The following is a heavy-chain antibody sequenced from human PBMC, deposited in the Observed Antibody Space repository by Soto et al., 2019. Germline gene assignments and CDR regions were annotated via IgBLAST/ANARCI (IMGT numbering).Heavy chain of an antibody. J-gene: IGHJ4*02. Sequence: GESLKICCKGSGYSFTSYWIGWVRQMPGKGREWMGIIYPGDSDTRYSPSFQGQVTISADKSISTAYLQWSSLKAADTAMYYCARHQGYYYDSSGYYSPDVDYWGQGTLVTVSS. CDR1: GYSFTSYW. CDR2: IYPGDSDT. V-gene: IGHV5-51*01. CDR3: ARHQGYYYDSSGYYSPDVDY. D-gene: IGHD3-22*01.